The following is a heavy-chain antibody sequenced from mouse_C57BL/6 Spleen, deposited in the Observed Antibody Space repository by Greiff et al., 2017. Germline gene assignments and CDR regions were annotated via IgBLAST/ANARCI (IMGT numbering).Heavy chain of an antibody. Sequence: LVESGPELVKPVASVKISCKASGYSFTSYYIHWVKQRPGQGLEWIGWIYPGSGNTKYKEKFRGKATLTADTSSSTAYMQPSSLTSEDSAVYYCARSLYGSSHGGFAYWGQGTLVTVSA. V-gene: IGHV1-66*01. J-gene: IGHJ3*01. CDR2: IYPGSGNT. D-gene: IGHD1-1*01. CDR3: ARSLYGSSHGGFAY. CDR1: GYSFTSYY.